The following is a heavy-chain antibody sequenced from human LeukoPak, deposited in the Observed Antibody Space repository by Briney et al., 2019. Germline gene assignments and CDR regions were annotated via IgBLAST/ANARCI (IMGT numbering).Heavy chain of an antibody. Sequence: SQTLSLTCAISGDSVSSNSAAWNWIRQSLSRGLEWLGRTYYRSKWYNDYAVSVKSRIIINPDTSKNQFSLKLSSVTAADTAVYYCARHNVIGRNGGADSFDIWGQGTMVTVSS. V-gene: IGHV6-1*01. D-gene: IGHD2-8*01. CDR2: TYYRSKWYN. CDR3: ARHNVIGRNGGADSFDI. CDR1: GDSVSSNSAA. J-gene: IGHJ3*02.